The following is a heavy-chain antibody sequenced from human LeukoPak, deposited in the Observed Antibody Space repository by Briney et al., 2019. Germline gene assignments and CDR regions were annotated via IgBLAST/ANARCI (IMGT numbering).Heavy chain of an antibody. V-gene: IGHV4-30-2*01. D-gene: IGHD3-3*01. Sequence: SETLSLTCAVSGGSISSGGYYWSWIRQPPGKGLEWIGYIYHSGSTYYNPSLKSRVTISVDRSKNQFSLKLSSVTAADTAVYYCARESITIFGVVTRDAFDIWGQGTMVTVSS. CDR3: ARESITIFGVVTRDAFDI. CDR1: GGSISSGGYY. J-gene: IGHJ3*02. CDR2: IYHSGST.